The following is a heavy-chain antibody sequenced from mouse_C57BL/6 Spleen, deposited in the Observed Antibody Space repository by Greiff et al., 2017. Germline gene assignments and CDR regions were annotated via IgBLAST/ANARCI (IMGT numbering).Heavy chain of an antibody. D-gene: IGHD3-2*02. Sequence: EVQLVESGGGLVKPGGSLKLSCAASGFTFSSYAMSWVRQTPEKRLEWVATISDGGSYTYYPDNVKGRFTISRDNAKNNLYMQMSHLKSEDTAMYYCAREIDISGHAMDSWVQGTSATVSS. J-gene: IGHJ4*01. V-gene: IGHV5-4*01. CDR1: GFTFSSYA. CDR3: AREIDISGHAMDS. CDR2: ISDGGSYT.